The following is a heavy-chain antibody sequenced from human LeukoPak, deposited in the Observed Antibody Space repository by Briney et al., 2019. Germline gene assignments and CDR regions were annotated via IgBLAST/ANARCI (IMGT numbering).Heavy chain of an antibody. CDR2: INPNSGGT. V-gene: IGHV1-2*02. J-gene: IGHJ4*02. D-gene: IGHD5-24*01. Sequence: ASVKVSCKASGYTFTGYYMHWVRQAPGQGLEWMGWINPNSGGTNYAQKFQGRVTMTRDTSISTVYMELSRLTSDDTAVYYCAREMATSYELDYWGQGILVTVSS. CDR1: GYTFTGYY. CDR3: AREMATSYELDY.